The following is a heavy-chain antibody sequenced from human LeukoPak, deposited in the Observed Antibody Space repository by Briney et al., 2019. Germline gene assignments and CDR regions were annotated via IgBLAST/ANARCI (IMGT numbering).Heavy chain of an antibody. V-gene: IGHV3-66*01. CDR2: IYSGGST. J-gene: IGHJ4*02. CDR3: ARDRPQLGLDY. D-gene: IGHD1-1*01. Sequence: GGSLRLSCAASGFTVSSNYMSWVRQAPGKGLEWVSVIYSGGSTYYADSVEGRFTISRDNSKNTLYLQMNSLRAEDTAVYYCARDRPQLGLDYWGQGTLVTVSS. CDR1: GFTVSSNY.